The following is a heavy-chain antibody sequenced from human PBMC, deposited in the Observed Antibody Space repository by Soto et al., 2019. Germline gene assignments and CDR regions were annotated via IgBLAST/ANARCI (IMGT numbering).Heavy chain of an antibody. D-gene: IGHD3-9*01. Sequence: SETLSLTCTVSGGSISSSYWSWVRQPPGKGLEWIGYIFYSGTTNYNPSLKSRVTISVDTSKNQLSLKLSSVTAADTAVYYCERADISGSIRRIFDYWGQGTLVTVSS. V-gene: IGHV4-59*01. CDR2: IFYSGTT. CDR1: GGSISSSY. CDR3: ERADISGSIRRIFDY. J-gene: IGHJ4*02.